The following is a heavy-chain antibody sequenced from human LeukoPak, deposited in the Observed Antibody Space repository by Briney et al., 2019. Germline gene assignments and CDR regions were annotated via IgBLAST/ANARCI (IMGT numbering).Heavy chain of an antibody. D-gene: IGHD3-9*01. Sequence: PGESLKISCKGSGYSFTSYWIGWVRQMPGKGLEWMGIIYPGDSDTKYSPSFQGQVTITADKSISTAYLQGSSLRASDTAMYYCARRARPYYDILHLDYWGQGTLVTVSS. J-gene: IGHJ4*02. CDR1: GYSFTSYW. CDR2: IYPGDSDT. CDR3: ARRARPYYDILHLDY. V-gene: IGHV5-51*01.